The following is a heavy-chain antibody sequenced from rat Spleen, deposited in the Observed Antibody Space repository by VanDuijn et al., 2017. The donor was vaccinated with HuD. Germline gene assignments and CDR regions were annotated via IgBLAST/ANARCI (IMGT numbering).Heavy chain of an antibody. J-gene: IGHJ2*01. Sequence: EVQLVESGGGLVEPGRSLKLSCAASGLSFSNYDMAWVRQAPTKGLDWVEYISTACGNTYYRDPVRGRFTISRDNAKSTLYLHMNDLRSEDTATYYCTRGTYFRHWGQGVMVTVSS. CDR3: TRGTYFRH. CDR2: ISTACGNT. D-gene: IGHD4-6*01. CDR1: GLSFSNYD. V-gene: IGHV5-27*01.